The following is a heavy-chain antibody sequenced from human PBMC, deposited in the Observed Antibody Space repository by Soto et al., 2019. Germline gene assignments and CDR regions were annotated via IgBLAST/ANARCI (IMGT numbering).Heavy chain of an antibody. CDR1: GYTFTSYD. CDR2: MNPNSGNT. CDR3: ARVARGGATLVYYYGMDV. Sequence: QVPLVQSGAEVKKPGASVKVSCKASGYTFTSYDINWVRQATGQGLEWMGWMNPNSGNTGYAQKFQGRVTMTRNTAISTAYMELSSLRSEDTAVYYGARVARGGATLVYYYGMDVWGQGTTVTVSS. D-gene: IGHD1-26*01. J-gene: IGHJ6*02. V-gene: IGHV1-8*01.